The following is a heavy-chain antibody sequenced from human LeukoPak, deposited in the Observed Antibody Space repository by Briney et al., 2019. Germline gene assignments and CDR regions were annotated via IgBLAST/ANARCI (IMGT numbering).Heavy chain of an antibody. CDR3: ARIWYFGDNNWRYFDY. CDR2: IDPDGSET. D-gene: IGHD1-20*01. Sequence: PGGSLRLSCAASGFTFSNYWMSWVSQAPGKGLDWVANIDPDGSETQYVGSVKGRFTTSRDNAKNLLYLQMNSLRAEDTAIYYCARIWYFGDNNWRYFDYWGQGTLVTVSS. J-gene: IGHJ4*02. V-gene: IGHV3-7*01. CDR1: GFTFSNYW.